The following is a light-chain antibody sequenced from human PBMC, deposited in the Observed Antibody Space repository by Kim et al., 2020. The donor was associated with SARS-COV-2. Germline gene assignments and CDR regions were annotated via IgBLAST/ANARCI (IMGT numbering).Light chain of an antibody. CDR3: QQSITVPLT. CDR2: GAS. Sequence: DIQMTQSPSSLSASIGDRVTITCRASQSINTYVNWYQQRPGKGPKLLIYGASSLQSGVPPRFSGGGSGTDFTLTISSLQPEDFATYFCQQSITVPLTFGGGTKVDIK. J-gene: IGKJ4*01. CDR1: QSINTY. V-gene: IGKV1-39*01.